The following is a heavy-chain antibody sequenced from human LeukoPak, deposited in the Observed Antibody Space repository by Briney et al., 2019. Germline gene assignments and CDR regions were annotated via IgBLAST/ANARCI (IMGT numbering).Heavy chain of an antibody. J-gene: IGHJ3*02. CDR3: ARMGPHFYYDSSGYLINDAFDI. D-gene: IGHD3-22*01. V-gene: IGHV1-2*02. CDR2: INPNSGGT. Sequence: GASVKVSCKASGYIFTGYYINWVRQAPGQGLEWMGWINPNSGGTNYAQKFQGRVTLTRDTSISTFYMELSSLRSDDTAVYYCARMGPHFYYDSSGYLINDAFDIWGQGTMVTVSS. CDR1: GYIFTGYY.